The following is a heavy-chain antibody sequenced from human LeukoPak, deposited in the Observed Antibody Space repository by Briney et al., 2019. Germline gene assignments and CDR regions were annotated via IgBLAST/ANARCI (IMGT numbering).Heavy chain of an antibody. CDR2: INPNSGGT. CDR3: ARGPFVGVVIISLDY. D-gene: IGHD3-3*01. CDR1: GYTFTGYY. Sequence: ASVKVSCKASGYTFTGYYMHWVRQAPGRGLEWMGWINPNSGGTNYAQKFQGRVTMTRDTSISTAYMELSRLRSDDTAVYYCARGPFVGVVIISLDYWGQGTLVTVSS. J-gene: IGHJ4*02. V-gene: IGHV1-2*02.